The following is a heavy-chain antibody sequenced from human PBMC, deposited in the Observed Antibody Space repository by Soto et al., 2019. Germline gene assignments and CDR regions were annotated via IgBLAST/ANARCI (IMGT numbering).Heavy chain of an antibody. V-gene: IGHV1-3*01. J-gene: IGHJ6*02. Sequence: QVQVVQSGAEVKKPGASVKVSCKASGYSFSTYAMHWVRQAPGQGLEWMGWINGGKGNTKYSQKFKYRVTISRDTSASTGYMELRRLRSEDTAVYYCARWKGMEENYYYRGRDVWGPGTTVTVS. CDR3: ARWKGMEENYYYRGRDV. CDR1: GYSFSTYA. CDR2: INGGKGNT. D-gene: IGHD1-1*01.